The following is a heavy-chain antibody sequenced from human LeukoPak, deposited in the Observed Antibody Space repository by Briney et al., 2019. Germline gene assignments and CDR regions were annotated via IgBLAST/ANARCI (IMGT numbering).Heavy chain of an antibody. Sequence: SETLSLTCTVSGGSISSSNYYWGWIRQPPGKGLEWIGNIYYSGSTYYNPSFKSRLTISVDTSKNQFSLKLSSVTAADTAVYYCAREGGPESSSWESPDVDYWGQGTLVTVSS. J-gene: IGHJ4*02. CDR2: IYYSGST. D-gene: IGHD6-13*01. CDR1: GGSISSSNYY. V-gene: IGHV4-39*02. CDR3: AREGGPESSSWESPDVDY.